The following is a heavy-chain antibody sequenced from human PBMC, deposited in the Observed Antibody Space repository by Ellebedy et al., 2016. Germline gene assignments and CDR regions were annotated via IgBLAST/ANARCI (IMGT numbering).Heavy chain of an antibody. Sequence: GGSLRLXXAASGFTFSSYWMSWVRQAPGKGLEWVANIKQDGSEKYYVDSVKGRFTISRDNAKNSLYLQMNSLRAEDTAVYYCARQHRGDIVVVVAATSIRMDVWGQGTTVTVSS. D-gene: IGHD2-15*01. CDR3: ARQHRGDIVVVVAATSIRMDV. CDR1: GFTFSSYW. V-gene: IGHV3-7*01. CDR2: IKQDGSEK. J-gene: IGHJ6*02.